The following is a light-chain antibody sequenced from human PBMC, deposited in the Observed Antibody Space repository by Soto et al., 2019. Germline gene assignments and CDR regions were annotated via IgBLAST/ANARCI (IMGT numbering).Light chain of an antibody. CDR1: QSISSW. CDR3: QQYNIHRGT. Sequence: DIQMTQSPSTLSASVGDRVTITCRASQSISSWLAWYQQKPGKAPKLLIYDASSLESGVPSRFSGSGSGTEFTLTISSLQPDDFATYYCQQYNIHRGTFGQGTKVEIK. J-gene: IGKJ1*01. V-gene: IGKV1-5*01. CDR2: DAS.